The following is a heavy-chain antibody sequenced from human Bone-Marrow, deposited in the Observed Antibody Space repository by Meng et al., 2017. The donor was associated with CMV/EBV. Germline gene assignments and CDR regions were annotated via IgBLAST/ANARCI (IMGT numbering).Heavy chain of an antibody. J-gene: IGHJ1*01. CDR3: ARESVSVAGTVEYFQH. V-gene: IGHV1-18*01. Sequence: SGYTFTSYGISWVRQAPGQGLEWMGWISAYNGNTNYAQKLQGRVTMTTDTSTSTAYMELRSLRSDDAAVYYCARESVSVAGTVEYFQHWGQGTLVTVSS. CDR1: GYTFTSYG. CDR2: ISAYNGNT. D-gene: IGHD6-19*01.